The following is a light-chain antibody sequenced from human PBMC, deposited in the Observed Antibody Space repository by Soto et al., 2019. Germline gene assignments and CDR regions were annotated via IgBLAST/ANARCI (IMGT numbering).Light chain of an antibody. CDR2: GAS. V-gene: IGKV3-15*01. CDR1: QSVSSN. J-gene: IGKJ3*01. Sequence: EIVLTQSPGTLSLSPGGRGTLSFRASQSVSSNLAWYQQKPGQAPRLLIYGASTRATGIPARFSGSGSGTEFTLTTSSLQPEDFATYYCQQANSLFSFGPGTKVDI. CDR3: QQANSLFS.